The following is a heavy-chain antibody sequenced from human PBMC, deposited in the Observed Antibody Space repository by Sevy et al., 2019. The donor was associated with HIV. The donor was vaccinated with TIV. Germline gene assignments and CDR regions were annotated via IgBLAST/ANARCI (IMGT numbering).Heavy chain of an antibody. V-gene: IGHV1-2*02. D-gene: IGHD3-22*01. Sequence: ASVKVSRKASGYTFTGYYMHWVRQAPGQGLEWMGWINPNSGGTNYAQKFQGRVTMTRDTSISTAYMELSRLRSDDTAVSYCSRLYYYDSSGYYAPTSDAFDIWVQGTMVTGSS. CDR1: GYTFTGYY. CDR2: INPNSGGT. J-gene: IGHJ3*02. CDR3: SRLYYYDSSGYYAPTSDAFDI.